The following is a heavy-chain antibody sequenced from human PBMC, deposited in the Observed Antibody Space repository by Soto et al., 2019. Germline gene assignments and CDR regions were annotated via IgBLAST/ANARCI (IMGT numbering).Heavy chain of an antibody. Sequence: EVQLVESGGGLDQPGGSLRLSCAASGFTVSSNYMSWVRQAPGKGLEWVSVIYSGGSTYYADSVKGRFTISRDNSKNTLYLQMNSLRAEDTAVYYCARMAAAVNSDAFDIWGQGTMVTVSS. CDR1: GFTVSSNY. D-gene: IGHD6-13*01. CDR3: ARMAAAVNSDAFDI. V-gene: IGHV3-66*01. J-gene: IGHJ3*02. CDR2: IYSGGST.